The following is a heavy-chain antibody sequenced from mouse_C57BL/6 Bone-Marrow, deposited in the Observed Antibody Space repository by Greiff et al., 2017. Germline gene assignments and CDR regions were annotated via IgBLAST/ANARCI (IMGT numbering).Heavy chain of an antibody. CDR1: GFHIKDYY. V-gene: IGHV14-2*01. Sequence: VQLQQSGAELVKPGASVKLSCTASGFHIKDYYMHWVKQRTEQGLEWIGRIDPEDGETKYAPKFPGKATITADTSSNTAYLQLSSLTSEDTAVYYCARRYYGNYAWFAYWGQGTLVTVSA. CDR2: IDPEDGET. J-gene: IGHJ3*01. D-gene: IGHD2-1*01. CDR3: ARRYYGNYAWFAY.